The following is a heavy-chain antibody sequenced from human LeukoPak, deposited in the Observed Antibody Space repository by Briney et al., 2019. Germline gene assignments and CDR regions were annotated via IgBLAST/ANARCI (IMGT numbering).Heavy chain of an antibody. CDR2: ISSSSSYI. J-gene: IGHJ4*02. Sequence: GGSLRLSCAASGFTFSSYSMNWVRQAPGKGLEWVSSISSSSSYIYYADSVKGRFTISRDNAKNSLYLQMNSLRAEDTAVYYCARDILTGYYTPHWGQGTLVTVSS. V-gene: IGHV3-21*01. CDR3: ARDILTGYYTPH. CDR1: GFTFSSYS. D-gene: IGHD3-9*01.